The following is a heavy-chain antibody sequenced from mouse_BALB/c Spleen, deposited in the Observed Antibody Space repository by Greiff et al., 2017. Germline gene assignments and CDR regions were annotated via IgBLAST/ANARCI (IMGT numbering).Heavy chain of an antibody. CDR2: ISYSGST. V-gene: IGHV3-2*02. J-gene: IGHJ3*01. Sequence: EVKLVESGPGLVKPSQSLSLTCTVTGYSITSDYAWNWIRQFPGNKLEWMGYISYSGSTSYNPSLKSRISITRDTSKNQFFLQLNSVTTEDTATYYCARGELPSYWGQGTLVTVSA. CDR3: ARGELPSY. CDR1: GYSITSDYA.